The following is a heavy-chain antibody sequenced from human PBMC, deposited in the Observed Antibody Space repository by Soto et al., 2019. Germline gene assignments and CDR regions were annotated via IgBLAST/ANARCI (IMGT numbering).Heavy chain of an antibody. D-gene: IGHD3-22*01. V-gene: IGHV1-69*13. CDR2: INPMFGTA. CDR3: ARDPYYYDIGGYPSRYNWFDP. J-gene: IGHJ5*02. CDR1: GGTMSSFA. Sequence: SVKVSCKTSGGTMSSFAISCRRQDTGQGLEWMGGINPMFGTADYAQNFQGRVTVTADESTHTAYLELSSRRPEDTAVYFCARDPYYYDIGGYPSRYNWFDPWGQGTLVTVSS.